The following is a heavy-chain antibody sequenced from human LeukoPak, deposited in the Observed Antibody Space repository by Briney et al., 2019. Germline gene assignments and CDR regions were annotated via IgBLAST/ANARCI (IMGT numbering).Heavy chain of an antibody. Sequence: KASETLSLTCTVSGDSISSSNCYWGWIRQPPGKGLEWIGSIYFSGGTYYNPSLKSRVTISVDTSKNQFSLKMSSVTAADTAVYYCARALDYHDSSAYKFWGQGTLVTVSS. V-gene: IGHV4-39*07. CDR3: ARALDYHDSSAYKF. CDR1: GDSISSSNCY. J-gene: IGHJ4*02. D-gene: IGHD3-22*01. CDR2: IYFSGGT.